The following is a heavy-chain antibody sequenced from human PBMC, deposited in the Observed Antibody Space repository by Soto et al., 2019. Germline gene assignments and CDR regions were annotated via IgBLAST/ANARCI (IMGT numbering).Heavy chain of an antibody. CDR1: GYSFTSYG. V-gene: IGHV1-18*04. D-gene: IGHD3-22*01. CDR2: ISAYNGNT. J-gene: IGHJ3*02. Sequence: XSVKGSCTASGYSFTSYGVSWGRRAPGQGLEWMGWISAYNGNTNYAQKLQCRVTMTTDTSTSTAYMELRSLRSDDTAVYYCARNEGRRYYDSSGFDIWGQGTMVTVSS. CDR3: ARNEGRRYYDSSGFDI.